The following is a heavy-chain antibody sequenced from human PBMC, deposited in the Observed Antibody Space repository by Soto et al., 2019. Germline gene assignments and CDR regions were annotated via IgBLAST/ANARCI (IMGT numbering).Heavy chain of an antibody. D-gene: IGHD4-17*01. CDR3: AREYRATVTTPYFDY. J-gene: IGHJ4*02. V-gene: IGHV3-21*01. CDR2: ISSSSTYT. Sequence: GGSLRLSCAASGFNFRSDTMNWVRQAPGKGLEWVSSISSSSTYTYYADSVKGRFTISRDNAKNSLYLQMNNLRAEDTAVYYCAREYRATVTTPYFDYWGQGTLVTVSS. CDR1: GFNFRSDT.